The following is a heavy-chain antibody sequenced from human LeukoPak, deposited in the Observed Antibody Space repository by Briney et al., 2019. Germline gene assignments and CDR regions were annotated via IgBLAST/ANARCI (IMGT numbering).Heavy chain of an antibody. CDR3: ARYIWGSYPTFEDY. CDR2: ISYSGST. CDR1: GGSISSYY. Sequence: SETLSLTCTVSGGSISSYYWSWIRQPPGKGREGIGYISYSGSTNYNPSLKSRVTISVDTSKNQLSLKLNSVTTADTAVYYCARYIWGSYPTFEDYWGQGSLVTVSS. J-gene: IGHJ4*02. V-gene: IGHV4-59*01. D-gene: IGHD3-16*02.